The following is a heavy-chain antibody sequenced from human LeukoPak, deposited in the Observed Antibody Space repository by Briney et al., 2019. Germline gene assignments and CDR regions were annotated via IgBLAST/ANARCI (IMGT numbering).Heavy chain of an antibody. J-gene: IGHJ5*02. CDR2: MNPNSGNA. CDR1: GYTFTSHD. CDR3: ARDNSARGANWFDP. V-gene: IGHV1-8*01. Sequence: ASVKVSCKASGYTFTSHDINWVRQAAGQGLEWMGWMNPNSGNAGYAQKFQGRVTMTRDTSINTAYMELHSLTSEDTAVYYCARDNSARGANWFDPWGQGTLVTVSS. D-gene: IGHD6-25*01.